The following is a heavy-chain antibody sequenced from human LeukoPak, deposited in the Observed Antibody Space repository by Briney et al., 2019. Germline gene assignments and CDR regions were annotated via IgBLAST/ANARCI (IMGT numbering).Heavy chain of an antibody. CDR2: ISYTGST. CDR3: ARHVTISGPYDASDI. J-gene: IGHJ3*02. D-gene: IGHD5-24*01. CDR1: GGSISNYY. V-gene: IGHV4-59*01. Sequence: PSETLSLTCTVSGGSISNYYWSWIRQPPGEGLEWIGFISYTGSTNYSPSLKSRVTVSVDTSKNQFSLKVTSVTAADTAVYYCARHVTISGPYDASDIWGQGTMVTVSP.